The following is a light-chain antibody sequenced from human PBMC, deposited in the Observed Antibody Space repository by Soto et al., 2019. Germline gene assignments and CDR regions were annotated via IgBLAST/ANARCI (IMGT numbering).Light chain of an antibody. CDR2: WAS. CDR1: QSVLYSSDNKNY. J-gene: IGKJ3*01. CDR3: QQYYNIPFT. Sequence: DIVMTQSPDSLAVSLGERATINCKSSQSVLYSSDNKNYLAWYQQKPGQPPNLLIFWASTRESGVPDRFSGSGSGTDFTLTISSLQAEDVAVYYCQQYYNIPFTFGPGTKVDIK. V-gene: IGKV4-1*01.